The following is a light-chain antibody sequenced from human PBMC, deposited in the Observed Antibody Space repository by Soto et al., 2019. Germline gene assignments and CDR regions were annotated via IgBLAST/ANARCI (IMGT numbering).Light chain of an antibody. CDR1: SNDVASNYR. Sequence: QSALTQPPSVSGSPGQSVTISCTGTSNDVASNYRVSWYQQPPGTAPQLVIYGVTNRPSGVPDRFSGSRSGNTASLTISGLQAEDEADYFCISYTDGSTYVFGTGTKVTVL. CDR2: GVT. CDR3: ISYTDGSTYV. V-gene: IGLV2-18*02. J-gene: IGLJ1*01.